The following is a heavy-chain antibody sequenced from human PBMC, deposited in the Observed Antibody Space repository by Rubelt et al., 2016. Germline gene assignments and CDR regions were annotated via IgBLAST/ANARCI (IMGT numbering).Heavy chain of an antibody. CDR3: AKEAYSSGWSYFDY. Sequence: DSVKGRFNISRDNSKKTLYLQMNSLRAEETAVYYCAKEAYSSGWSYFDYWGQGTLVTVSS. J-gene: IGHJ4*02. D-gene: IGHD6-19*01. V-gene: IGHV3-30*02.